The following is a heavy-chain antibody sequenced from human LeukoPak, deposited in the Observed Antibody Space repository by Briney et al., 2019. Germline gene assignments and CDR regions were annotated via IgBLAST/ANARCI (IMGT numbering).Heavy chain of an antibody. CDR2: MNPNSGNT. Sequence: ASVKVSCKSSGYTFTSDDINWVRQATGQGLEWMGWMNPNSGNTGYAQKFQGRVTMTRNTSISTAYMELSSLRSEDTAVYYCARAPPARRYCSSTSCYPNRFDPWGQGTLVTVSS. J-gene: IGHJ5*02. V-gene: IGHV1-8*01. CDR3: ARAPPARRYCSSTSCYPNRFDP. D-gene: IGHD2-2*01. CDR1: GYTFTSDD.